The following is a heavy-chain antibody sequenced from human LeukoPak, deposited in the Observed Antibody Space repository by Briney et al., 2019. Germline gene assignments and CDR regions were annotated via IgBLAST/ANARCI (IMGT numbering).Heavy chain of an antibody. J-gene: IGHJ5*02. V-gene: IGHV1-2*06. D-gene: IGHD1-26*01. CDR3: ARDARYSGSYYVGYWFDP. CDR2: INPNSGGT. Sequence: ASVKVSCKASGGTFSSYAISWVRQAPGQGLEWMGRINPNSGGTNYAQKFQGRVTMTRDTSISTAYMELSRLRSDDTAVYYCARDARYSGSYYVGYWFDPWGQGTLVTVSS. CDR1: GGTFSSYA.